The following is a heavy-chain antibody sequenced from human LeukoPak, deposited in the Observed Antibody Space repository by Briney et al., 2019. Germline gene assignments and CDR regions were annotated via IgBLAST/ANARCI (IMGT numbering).Heavy chain of an antibody. J-gene: IGHJ3*02. D-gene: IGHD3-22*01. Sequence: SETLSLTCAVYGGSFSGYYWSWIRQPPGKGLEWIGEINHSGSTNYSPSLKSRVTISVDTSKNQFSLKLSSVTAADTAVYYCARGLYYYDSSRRDSRNPQDAFDIWGQGTMVTVSS. V-gene: IGHV4-34*01. CDR3: ARGLYYYDSSRRDSRNPQDAFDI. CDR2: INHSGST. CDR1: GGSFSGYY.